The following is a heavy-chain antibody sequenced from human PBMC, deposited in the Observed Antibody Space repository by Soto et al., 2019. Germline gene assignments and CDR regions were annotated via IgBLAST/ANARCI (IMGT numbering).Heavy chain of an antibody. Sequence: GESLKIPCKGSGYSFTNYWIAWVRQMPGKGLEWMGIVYPGDSDTKYNPSFQGQVTISADKSITTTYLQWSSLKASDTAIYYCASSIFYYGMDVWGQGTTVTVSS. J-gene: IGHJ6*02. CDR2: VYPGDSDT. CDR3: ASSIFYYGMDV. CDR1: GYSFTNYW. V-gene: IGHV5-51*01.